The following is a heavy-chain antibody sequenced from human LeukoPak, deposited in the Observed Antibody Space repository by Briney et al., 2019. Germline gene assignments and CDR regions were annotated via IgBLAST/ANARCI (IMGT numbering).Heavy chain of an antibody. CDR3: ARGMTTDFLNWFDP. J-gene: IGHJ5*02. Sequence: QAGGSLRLSCAASGFTFSSYAMHWVRQAPGKGLEWVAVISYDGSNKYYADSVKGRFTISRDNSKNTLYLQMNSLRAEDTAVYYCARGMTTDFLNWFDPWGQGTLVTVSS. CDR2: ISYDGSNK. V-gene: IGHV3-30*04. CDR1: GFTFSSYA. D-gene: IGHD4-17*01.